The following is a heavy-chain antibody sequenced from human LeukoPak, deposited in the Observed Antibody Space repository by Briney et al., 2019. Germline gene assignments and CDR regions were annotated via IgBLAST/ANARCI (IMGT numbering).Heavy chain of an antibody. CDR2: VHFSGNT. V-gene: IGHV4-59*01. J-gene: IGHJ4*02. D-gene: IGHD6-13*01. CDR3: AGGGQLAAAGIDY. Sequence: SETLSLTCTVSGYSITSSFWSWIRQSPGKGPEWIGYVHFSGNTNYNPSLKSRVTISVDTSKNQFSLKLSSVTAADTAVYYCAGGGQLAAAGIDYWGQGTLVTVSS. CDR1: GYSITSSF.